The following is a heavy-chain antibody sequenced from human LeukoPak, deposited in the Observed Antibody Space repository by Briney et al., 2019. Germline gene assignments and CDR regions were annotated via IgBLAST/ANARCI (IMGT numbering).Heavy chain of an antibody. CDR3: TTGVATTWHDGY. V-gene: IGHV3-15*01. CDR1: GFIFNSAW. J-gene: IGHJ4*02. Sequence: GGSLRLSCAASGFIFNSAWMNWVRQAPGKGLEWVGRIKNKIEGGVTDYTAAVKGRFTISRDDSENTLYLQMDSLETEDTAIYYCTTGVATTWHDGYWGQGTLVTDSS. D-gene: IGHD1-1*01. CDR2: IKNKIEGGVT.